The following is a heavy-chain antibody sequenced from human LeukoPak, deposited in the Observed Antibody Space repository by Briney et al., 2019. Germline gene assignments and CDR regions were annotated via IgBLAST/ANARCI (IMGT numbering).Heavy chain of an antibody. J-gene: IGHJ4*02. CDR3: AREFYYDSSGFFDY. D-gene: IGHD3-22*01. V-gene: IGHV3-30*04. Sequence: GGSLRLSCAASGFTFSSYAMHGVRQAPGKGLEWVAVISYDGSNKYYADSVKGRFTIYRDNSKNTLYLQMNSLRAEDTAVYYCAREFYYDSSGFFDYWGQGTLVTVSS. CDR2: ISYDGSNK. CDR1: GFTFSSYA.